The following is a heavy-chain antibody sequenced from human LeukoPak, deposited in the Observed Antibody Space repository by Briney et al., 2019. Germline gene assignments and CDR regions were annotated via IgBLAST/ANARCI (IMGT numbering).Heavy chain of an antibody. CDR1: GGSISSNSYY. J-gene: IGHJ6*02. V-gene: IGHV4-39*01. D-gene: IGHD6-19*01. CDR3: ARQGWASFYYYGVDV. Sequence: PSETLSLTCTVSGGSISSNSYYWGWIRQPPGKGLEWIGSIYYSGSTYYNSSLKSRATISVDTSKNQFSLKLSSVTAADTAVYYCARQGWASFYYYGVDVWGQGTPVTVSS. CDR2: IYYSGST.